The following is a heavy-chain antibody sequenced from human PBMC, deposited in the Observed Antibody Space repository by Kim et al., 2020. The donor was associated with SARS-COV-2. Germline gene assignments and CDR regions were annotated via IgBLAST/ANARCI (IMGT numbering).Heavy chain of an antibody. J-gene: IGHJ3*01. CDR1: GFTFSRFP. CDR3: VKEGDRVTTIVYGFDF. D-gene: IGHD2-15*01. CDR2: ISSDGSSI. V-gene: IGHV3-30*18. Sequence: GGSLRLSCAAAGFTFSRFPMHWVRQAPGKGLEWVAMISSDGSSISYADSVQGRFIISRDNSKNTVFLQMNSLTAEDTALYSCVKEGDRVTTIVYGFDFWGRGTMVTVSS.